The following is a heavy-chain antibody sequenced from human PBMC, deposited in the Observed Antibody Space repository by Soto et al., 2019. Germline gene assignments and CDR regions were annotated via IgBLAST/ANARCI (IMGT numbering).Heavy chain of an antibody. V-gene: IGHV4-59*01. CDR2: IYYSVST. CDR3: AREATHYYDSSGDAFDI. J-gene: IGHJ3*02. D-gene: IGHD3-22*01. Sequence: SETLSLTCTVSGGSISSYYWSWIRQPPGKGLEWIGYIYYSVSTKYNPSLKSRVTISVDASKDQFTLKLSSVTAADTAVYYCAREATHYYDSSGDAFDIWGQGTMVTVSS. CDR1: GGSISSYY.